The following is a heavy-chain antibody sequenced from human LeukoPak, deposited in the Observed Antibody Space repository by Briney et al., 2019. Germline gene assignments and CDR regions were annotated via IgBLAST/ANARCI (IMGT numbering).Heavy chain of an antibody. J-gene: IGHJ4*02. CDR2: ISGSGGNT. D-gene: IGHD3-16*01. Sequence: PGGSLRLSCAASGFTFSSYAMSWVRQAPGKGLEWVSLISGSGGNTYYADSVKGRFTISRDNSKNTLYLQMNSLRAEDTAVYYCARDELGGFDYWGQGTLVTVSS. V-gene: IGHV3-23*01. CDR1: GFTFSSYA. CDR3: ARDELGGFDY.